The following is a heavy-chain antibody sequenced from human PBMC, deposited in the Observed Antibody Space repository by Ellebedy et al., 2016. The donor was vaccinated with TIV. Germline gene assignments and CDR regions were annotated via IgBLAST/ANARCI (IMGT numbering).Heavy chain of an antibody. CDR3: ARHRSVTAMYNWFDP. CDR1: GGSISSYY. D-gene: IGHD2-21*02. CDR2: IYYSGST. Sequence: MPGGSLRLSCTVSGGSISSYYWSWIRQPPGKGLEWIGYIYYSGSTNYNPSLKSRVTISVDTSKNQFSLKLSSVTAADTAVYYCARHRSVTAMYNWFDPWGQGTLVTVSS. J-gene: IGHJ5*02. V-gene: IGHV4-59*08.